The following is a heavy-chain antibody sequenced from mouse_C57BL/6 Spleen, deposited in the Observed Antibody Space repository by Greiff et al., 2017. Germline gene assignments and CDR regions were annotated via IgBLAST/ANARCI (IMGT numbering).Heavy chain of an antibody. Sequence: VQLKESGPGLVKPSQSLSLTCSVTGYSITSGYYWNWIRQFPGNKLEWMGYISYDGSNNYNPSLKNRISITRDTSKNQFFLKLNSVTTEDTATYYCANYDYSAWFAYWGQGTLVTVSA. D-gene: IGHD2-4*01. CDR2: ISYDGSN. CDR3: ANYDYSAWFAY. J-gene: IGHJ3*01. V-gene: IGHV3-6*01. CDR1: GYSITSGYY.